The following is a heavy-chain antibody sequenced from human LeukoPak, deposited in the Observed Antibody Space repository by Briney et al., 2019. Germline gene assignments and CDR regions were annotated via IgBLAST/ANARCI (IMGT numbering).Heavy chain of an antibody. D-gene: IGHD3-16*01. CDR2: LSGSGGTA. V-gene: IGHV3-23*01. CDR1: GFTFSSSV. Sequence: GGSLRLSCVASGFTFSSSVMSWVRQAPGKGLEWDSGLSGSGGTAHYADSVKGRFTISRGNSKNTVYLQMNSLRAEDTAAYYCAKGGIWFGGSNPFDYWGQGTLVAVSS. J-gene: IGHJ4*02. CDR3: AKGGIWFGGSNPFDY.